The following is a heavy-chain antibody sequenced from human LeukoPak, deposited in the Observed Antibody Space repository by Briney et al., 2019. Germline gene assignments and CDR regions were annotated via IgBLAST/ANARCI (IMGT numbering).Heavy chain of an antibody. CDR2: ISSSSSYI. D-gene: IGHD2-15*01. CDR3: GKGCSGGSWSDY. V-gene: IGHV3-21*01. CDR1: GFTFSSYS. J-gene: IGHJ4*02. Sequence: GGSLRLSCAASGFTFSSYSMNWVRQAPGKGLEWVSSISSSSSYIYYADSVKGRFTISRDNAKNSLYLQMNSLRAEDTAVYYCGKGCSGGSWSDYWGQGTLVTVSS.